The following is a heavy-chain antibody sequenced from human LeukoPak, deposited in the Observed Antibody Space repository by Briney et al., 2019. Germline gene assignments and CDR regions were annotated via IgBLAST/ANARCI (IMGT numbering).Heavy chain of an antibody. Sequence: ASVKVSCKASGYTFTGYFLHWVRRAPGQAFEWMGWINPNSGHTSYTQTFQGRVTMTRDTSISTAYMELSSPRSDDTAVYYCARAQSLTAPAGTFANSWGQGTLVTVSS. CDR1: GYTFTGYF. D-gene: IGHD6-13*01. CDR3: ARAQSLTAPAGTFANS. CDR2: INPNSGHT. V-gene: IGHV1-2*02. J-gene: IGHJ4*02.